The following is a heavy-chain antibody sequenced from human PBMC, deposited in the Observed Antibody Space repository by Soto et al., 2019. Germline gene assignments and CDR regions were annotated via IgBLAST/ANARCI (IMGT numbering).Heavy chain of an antibody. Sequence: PGGSLRLSCGASGFTLNDYYLSWVRQAPGKGLEWVGNIKGDGSDPHYVDSVKGRFTISRDNAENSIYLQMNSLRAEDTAMYYCARDPVTADWGQGTLVTVSS. CDR1: GFTLNDYY. CDR2: IKGDGSDP. V-gene: IGHV3-7*03. CDR3: ARDPVTAD. J-gene: IGHJ4*02.